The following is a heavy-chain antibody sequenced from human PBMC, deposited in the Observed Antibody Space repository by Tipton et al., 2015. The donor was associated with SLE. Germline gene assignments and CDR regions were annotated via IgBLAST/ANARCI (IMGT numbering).Heavy chain of an antibody. CDR3: AIRGMGNSGSYYEPDHFGY. Sequence: GLVKPSETLSLICSVSGFSISSSYYWGWIRQHPGKGLEWIGYIYYTGSTYYNPSLKSRATISVDTSKNQFSLNLTSMTAADTAVYYCAIRGMGNSGSYYEPDHFGYWGQGILVTVSS. J-gene: IGHJ4*02. V-gene: IGHV4-31*03. CDR2: IYYTGST. D-gene: IGHD3-10*01. CDR1: GFSISSSYY.